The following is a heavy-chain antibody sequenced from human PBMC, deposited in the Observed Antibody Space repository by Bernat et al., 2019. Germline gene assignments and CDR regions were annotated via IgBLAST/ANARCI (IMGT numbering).Heavy chain of an antibody. CDR2: IWYDGSNK. J-gene: IGHJ6*02. V-gene: IGHV3-33*01. CDR3: ARVVGSGRLGGYYYYGMDV. Sequence: QVQLVESGGGVVQPGRSLRLSCAASGFTFSSYGMHWVRQAPGKGLEWVAVIWYDGSNKYYADSVKGRFTISRDNSKNTLYLQMNSLRAEDTAVYYCARVVGSGRLGGYYYYGMDVWGQGTTVTVSS. CDR1: GFTFSSYG. D-gene: IGHD3-10*01.